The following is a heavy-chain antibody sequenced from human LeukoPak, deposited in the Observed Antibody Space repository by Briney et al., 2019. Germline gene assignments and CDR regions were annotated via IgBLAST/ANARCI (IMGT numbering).Heavy chain of an antibody. CDR2: ISYDGSNK. V-gene: IGHV3-30*18. CDR1: GFTFSSYG. CDR3: AKVRGAMVRGVSYYYYYGMDV. D-gene: IGHD3-10*01. Sequence: PGRSLRLSCAASGFTFSSYGMHWVRQAPGKGLEWVAVISYDGSNKYYADSVKGRFTISRDNSKNTLYLQMNSLRAEDTAVYYCAKVRGAMVRGVSYYYYYGMDVWGQGTLVTVSS. J-gene: IGHJ6*02.